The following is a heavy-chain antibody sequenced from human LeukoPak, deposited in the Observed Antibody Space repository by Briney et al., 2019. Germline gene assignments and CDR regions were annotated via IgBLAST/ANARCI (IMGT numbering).Heavy chain of an antibody. CDR2: IYSGGST. J-gene: IGHJ4*02. CDR1: GFTVSSNY. V-gene: IGHV3-53*01. CDR3: ASRPFNDYGDYGYFDY. D-gene: IGHD4-17*01. Sequence: GGSLRLSCAASGFTVSSNYMSWVRQAPGKGLEWVSVIYSGGSTYYADSVKGRFTISGDNSKNTLYLQMNSLRAEDTAVYYCASRPFNDYGDYGYFDYWGQGTLVTVSS.